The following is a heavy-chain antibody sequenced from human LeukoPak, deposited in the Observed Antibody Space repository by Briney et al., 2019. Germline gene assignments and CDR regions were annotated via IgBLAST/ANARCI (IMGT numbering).Heavy chain of an antibody. V-gene: IGHV1-46*01. Sequence: GASVKVSCKASGYTFTSYYMHWVRQAPGQGLEWMGVINPSGGSTSYAQKFQGRVTMTRDTSTGTVYMELSSLRSEDTAVYYCARDGGYCSSTSCPPNWFDPWGQEPWSPSPQ. D-gene: IGHD2-2*01. CDR1: GYTFTSYY. CDR2: INPSGGST. J-gene: IGHJ5*02. CDR3: ARDGGYCSSTSCPPNWFDP.